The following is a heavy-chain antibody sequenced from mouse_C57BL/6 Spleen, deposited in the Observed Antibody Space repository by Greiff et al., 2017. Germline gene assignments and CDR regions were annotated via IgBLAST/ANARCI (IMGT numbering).Heavy chain of an antibody. D-gene: IGHD1-1*01. J-gene: IGHJ1*03. CDR3: AREVITTVVARYFDV. Sequence: QVQLKESGPELVKPGASVKISCKASGYAFSSSWMNWVKQRPGKGLEWIGRIYPGDGDTNYTGKFKGKATLTADKSSSTAYMQLSILTSEDSAVYFCAREVITTVVARYFDVWGTGTTVTVAS. V-gene: IGHV1-82*01. CDR1: GYAFSSSW. CDR2: IYPGDGDT.